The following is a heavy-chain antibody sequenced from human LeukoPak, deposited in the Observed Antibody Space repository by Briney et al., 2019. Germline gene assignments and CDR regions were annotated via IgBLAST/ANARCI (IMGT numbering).Heavy chain of an antibody. D-gene: IGHD5-24*01. V-gene: IGHV3-9*01. CDR3: AKARSVEMAAFDY. Sequence: GRSLRLSCAASGFTFDDYAMHWVRQAPGKGLEWVSGISWNSGSIGYADSVKGRFTISRDNAKNSLYLQMNSLRAEDTALCYCAKARSVEMAAFDYWGQGTLVTVSS. CDR2: ISWNSGSI. J-gene: IGHJ4*02. CDR1: GFTFDDYA.